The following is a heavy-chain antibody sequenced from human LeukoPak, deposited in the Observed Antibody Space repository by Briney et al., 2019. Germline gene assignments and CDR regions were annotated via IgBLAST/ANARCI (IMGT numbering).Heavy chain of an antibody. V-gene: IGHV3-49*03. D-gene: IGHD2-2*01. CDR3: TRHLGYCSSTSCHWTTGNAQFDY. J-gene: IGHJ4*02. Sequence: GGSLRLSCTASGFTFGDYAMSWFRQAPGKGLEWVGFIRNKAYGGTTEYAASVKGRFTISRDDSKSIAYLQMNSLKTEDTAVYYCTRHLGYCSSTSCHWTTGNAQFDYWGQGTLVTVAS. CDR1: GFTFGDYA. CDR2: IRNKAYGGTT.